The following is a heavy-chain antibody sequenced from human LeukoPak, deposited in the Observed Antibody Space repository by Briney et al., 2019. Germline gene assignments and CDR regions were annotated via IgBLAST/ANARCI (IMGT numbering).Heavy chain of an antibody. J-gene: IGHJ4*02. Sequence: PSETLSLTCAVYGGSFSGYYWSWIRQPPGKGLEWIGEINHSGSTDYNPSLKSRVTISVDTSKNQFSLKLSSVTAADTAVYYCAGVGEYCSSTSCYYVDYWGQGTLVTVSS. D-gene: IGHD2-2*01. CDR3: AGVGEYCSSTSCYYVDY. V-gene: IGHV4-34*01. CDR1: GGSFSGYY. CDR2: INHSGST.